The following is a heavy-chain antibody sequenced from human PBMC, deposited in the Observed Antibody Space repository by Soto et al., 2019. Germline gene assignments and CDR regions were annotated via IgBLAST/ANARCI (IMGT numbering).Heavy chain of an antibody. CDR3: ASTPYYYGSGSYLLG. J-gene: IGHJ4*02. D-gene: IGHD3-10*01. V-gene: IGHV4-30-4*01. CDR1: GGSISSGDYY. Sequence: QVQLQESGPGLVKPSQTLSLTCTVSGGSISSGDYYWSWIRQPPGKGLEWIGYIYYSGSTYYNPSRKGRVTISVDTSKNQSSLTLSSVTAADTAVYYCASTPYYYGSGSYLLGWGQGTLVTVSS. CDR2: IYYSGST.